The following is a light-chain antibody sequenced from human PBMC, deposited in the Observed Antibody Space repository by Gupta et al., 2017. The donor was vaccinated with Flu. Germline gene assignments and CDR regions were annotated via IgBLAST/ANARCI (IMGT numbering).Light chain of an antibody. CDR2: DAS. J-gene: IGKJ4*01. CDR1: QSVRNDF. V-gene: IGKV3D-20*01. Sequence: ERGTLSCGASQSVRNDFLAWYQQKPGLAPRLLIYDASTRPTGIPDRFSGSGSGTHFTLTITRLEPEDVAEYYCQQYGSSPLTFGGGTKVEIK. CDR3: QQYGSSPLT.